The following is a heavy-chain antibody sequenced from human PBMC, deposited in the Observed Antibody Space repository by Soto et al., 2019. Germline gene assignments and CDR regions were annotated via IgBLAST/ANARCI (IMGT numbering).Heavy chain of an antibody. V-gene: IGHV6-1*01. Sequence: SQTLSLTCAISGDSVSSNSAAWNWIRQSPSRGLEWLGRIYYRSKWFHDYAASVESRMAINPDTSRNQCSLQLNYVTPEDTAVYYCARVHCSAGTCLDGLDFWGQGTTVTVSS. CDR1: GDSVSSNSAA. CDR2: IYYRSKWFH. CDR3: ARVHCSAGTCLDGLDF. D-gene: IGHD2-15*01. J-gene: IGHJ6*02.